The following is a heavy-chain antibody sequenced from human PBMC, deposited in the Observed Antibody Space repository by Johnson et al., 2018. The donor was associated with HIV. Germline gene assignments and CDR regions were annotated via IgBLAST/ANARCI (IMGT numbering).Heavy chain of an antibody. J-gene: IGHJ3*02. D-gene: IGHD6-6*01. Sequence: VQLVESGGGLVQPGGSLRLSCTASGFTFSSYAMHWVRQAPGKGLEYVSAISSSGGRTYYADSVKGRFTISRDNSKNTLYLQMGSLRDEDMAVYYCARGTGRTLAARYDAFDIWGQGTMVTVSS. CDR3: ARGTGRTLAARYDAFDI. V-gene: IGHV3-64*07. CDR2: ISSSGGRT. CDR1: GFTFSSYA.